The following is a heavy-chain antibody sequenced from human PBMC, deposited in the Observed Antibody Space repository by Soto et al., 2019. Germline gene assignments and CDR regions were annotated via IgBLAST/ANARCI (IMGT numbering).Heavy chain of an antibody. V-gene: IGHV3-23*01. CDR2: ISGSGYAT. Sequence: EVKLKESGGGLFQPGGSARLSGVASGFTFDSYAMSWVRQTPGRGLEWVVAISGSGYATYYTQSVKGRFTISRDKSKNTVFLQMNSLRAEDTAVYFCAKGRYFDDSGGCANYWGQGTEVTVSS. J-gene: IGHJ4*02. CDR1: GFTFDSYA. CDR3: AKGRYFDDSGGCANY. D-gene: IGHD2-15*01.